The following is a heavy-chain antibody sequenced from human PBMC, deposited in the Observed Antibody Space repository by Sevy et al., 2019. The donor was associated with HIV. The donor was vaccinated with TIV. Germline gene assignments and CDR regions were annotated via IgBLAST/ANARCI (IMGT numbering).Heavy chain of an antibody. CDR2: INPNSGGT. CDR1: GYTFTGYY. D-gene: IGHD2-15*01. CDR3: AREGGAFDI. J-gene: IGHJ3*02. V-gene: IGHV1-2*02. Sequence: APVKVSCKASGYTFTGYYMHWVRQAPGQGFEWMGWINPNSGGTNYAQRFQGRVTRTRDTSISTAYMELSRLRSDDTAVYYCAREGGAFDIWGQGTMVTVSS.